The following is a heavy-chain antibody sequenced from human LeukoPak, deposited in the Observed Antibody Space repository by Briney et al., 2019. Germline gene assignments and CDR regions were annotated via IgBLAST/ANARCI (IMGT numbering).Heavy chain of an antibody. Sequence: SETLSLTCTVSGGSISSSSYYWGWIRQPPGKGLEWIGSIYYSGSTYYNPSLKSRVTISVDTSKNQFSLKLSSVTAADTAVYYCARDLNYYGSGSYRPLYYFDYWGQGTLVTVSS. CDR3: ARDLNYYGSGSYRPLYYFDY. V-gene: IGHV4-39*02. D-gene: IGHD3-10*01. J-gene: IGHJ4*02. CDR2: IYYSGST. CDR1: GGSISSSSYY.